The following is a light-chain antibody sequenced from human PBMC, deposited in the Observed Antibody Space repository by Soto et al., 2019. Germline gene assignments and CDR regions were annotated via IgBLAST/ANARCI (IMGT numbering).Light chain of an antibody. J-gene: IGKJ1*01. CDR3: QQTYTTPRT. Sequence: DIQMTQAPSSLSASVGDRVTITCRASQSISSCLNWYQQKPGEAPKLLIYAATSLHSGVPSRFSGSGSATDFPLTISSLQPEDFATYYCQQTYTTPRTFGQGTTVEI. V-gene: IGKV1-39*01. CDR1: QSISSC. CDR2: AAT.